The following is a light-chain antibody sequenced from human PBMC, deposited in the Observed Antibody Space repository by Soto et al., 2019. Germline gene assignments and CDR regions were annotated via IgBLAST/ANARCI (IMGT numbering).Light chain of an antibody. V-gene: IGKV3-15*01. CDR1: QSVSRN. CDR3: KQYMKGWR. Sequence: EIVMTQSPATLSVSPGERATLSCRASQSVSRNLAWYKVRPGQAPRLLIYGASTRATGIPARFSGSASGTEFSLTISSLQSEDFAGYYWKQYMKGWRFGHGTKVEVK. CDR2: GAS. J-gene: IGKJ1*01.